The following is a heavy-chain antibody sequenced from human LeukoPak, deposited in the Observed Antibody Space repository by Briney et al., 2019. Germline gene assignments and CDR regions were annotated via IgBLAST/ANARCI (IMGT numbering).Heavy chain of an antibody. CDR1: GYTFTGYY. CDR2: INPNSGGT. V-gene: IGHV1-2*02. Sequence: GASVKVSCKASGYTFTGYYMHWVRQAPGQGLEWMGWINPNSGGTNYAQKFQGRVTMTRDTSISTAYMELSRLRSDDTAVYYCARGRRRSYYYDSSGYKSCSDYWGQGTLVTVSS. D-gene: IGHD3-22*01. CDR3: ARGRRRSYYYDSSGYKSCSDY. J-gene: IGHJ4*02.